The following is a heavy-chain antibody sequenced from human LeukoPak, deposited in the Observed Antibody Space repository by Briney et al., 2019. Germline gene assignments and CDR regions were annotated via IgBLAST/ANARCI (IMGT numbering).Heavy chain of an antibody. Sequence: ASVKVSCKASGFRLTNNNMHWGRQARGQGLEWMGYMRPTDAYTGYAPKFQGRVTVTRDTSTNTIYMELSSLRSDNTAVYYCAREGAMDLKHFDFWGQGTLVIVSS. CDR2: MRPTDAYT. CDR3: AREGAMDLKHFDF. D-gene: IGHD2-8*01. V-gene: IGHV1-46*01. CDR1: GFRLTNNN. J-gene: IGHJ4*02.